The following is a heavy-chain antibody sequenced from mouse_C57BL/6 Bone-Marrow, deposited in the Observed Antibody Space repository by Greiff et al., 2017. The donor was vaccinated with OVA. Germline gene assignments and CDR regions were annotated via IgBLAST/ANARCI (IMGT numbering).Heavy chain of an antibody. CDR2: ISYDGSN. D-gene: IGHD1-1*01. CDR1: GYSITSGYY. J-gene: IGHJ4*01. Sequence: EVKLMESGPGLVKPSQSLSLTCSVTGYSITSGYYWNWIRQFPGNKLEWMGYISYDGSNNYNPSLKNRISITRDTSKNQFFLKLNSVTTEDTATYYCAKGRYYGPYAMDYWGQGTSVTVSS. V-gene: IGHV3-6*01. CDR3: AKGRYYGPYAMDY.